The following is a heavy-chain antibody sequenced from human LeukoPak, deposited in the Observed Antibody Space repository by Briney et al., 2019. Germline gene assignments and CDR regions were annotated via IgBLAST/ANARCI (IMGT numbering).Heavy chain of an antibody. Sequence: ASVKVSCKASGYTFTGYYMHWVRQAPGQGLEWMGWMNPNSGNTGYAQKFQGRVTMTRNTSISTAYMELSSLRSEDTAVYYCARDGDYGGDYWGQGTLVTVSS. CDR1: GYTFTGYY. CDR2: MNPNSGNT. J-gene: IGHJ4*02. CDR3: ARDGDYGGDY. D-gene: IGHD4-23*01. V-gene: IGHV1-8*02.